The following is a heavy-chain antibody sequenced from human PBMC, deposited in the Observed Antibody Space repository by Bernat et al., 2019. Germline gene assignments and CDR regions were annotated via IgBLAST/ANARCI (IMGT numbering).Heavy chain of an antibody. Sequence: QVQLVESGGGVVQPGRSLRLSCAASGFTFSSYGMHWVRQAPGKGLEWVAVISYDGSNKYYADSVKGRFTISRDNSKNTLYLQMNSLRAEDTAVYYCAKEGLTTVVFFDYWGQGTLVTVSS. CDR1: GFTFSSYG. CDR2: ISYDGSNK. V-gene: IGHV3-30*18. D-gene: IGHD4-17*01. J-gene: IGHJ4*02. CDR3: AKEGLTTVVFFDY.